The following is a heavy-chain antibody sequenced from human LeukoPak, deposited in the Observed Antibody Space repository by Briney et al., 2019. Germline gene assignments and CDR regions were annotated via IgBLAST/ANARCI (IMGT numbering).Heavy chain of an antibody. CDR3: ARDRFVDGAFNI. D-gene: IGHD3-16*01. CDR2: ISAYNGNT. Sequence: GASVKVSCKASGYTFTSYGISWVRQAPGQGLEWMGWISAYNGNTNYAQKFQGRVTITTDESTSTAYMELSSLRSEDTAVYYCARDRFVDGAFNIWGQGTMVTVSS. J-gene: IGHJ3*02. V-gene: IGHV1-18*01. CDR1: GYTFTSYG.